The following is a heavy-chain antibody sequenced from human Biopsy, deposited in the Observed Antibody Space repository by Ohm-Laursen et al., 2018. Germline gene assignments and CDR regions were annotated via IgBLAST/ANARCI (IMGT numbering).Heavy chain of an antibody. CDR2: ISSDGST. CDR3: ATDHYGSINY. Sequence: SLRLSCAASGFIFSSAWMHWVRQAPGKGLVWVSCISSDGSTTYADSVKGRFTISRDNAKNTAYLQMNSLRADDMALYYCATDHYGSINYWGQGTLVTVSS. D-gene: IGHD4-17*01. CDR1: GFIFSSAW. J-gene: IGHJ4*02. V-gene: IGHV3-74*01.